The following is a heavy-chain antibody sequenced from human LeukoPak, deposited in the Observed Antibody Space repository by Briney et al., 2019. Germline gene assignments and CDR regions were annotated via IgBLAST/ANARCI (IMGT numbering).Heavy chain of an antibody. D-gene: IGHD1-26*01. CDR1: GFTVSSNY. CDR3: ANTPRGSGSYYAY. J-gene: IGHJ4*02. V-gene: IGHV3-53*01. Sequence: PGGSLRLSCAASGFTVSSNYMSWVRQAPGKGLEWVSVIYSGGSTYYADSVKGRFTISRDNSKNTLYLQMNSLRAEDTAVYYCANTPRGSGSYYAYWGQGTLVTVSS. CDR2: IYSGGST.